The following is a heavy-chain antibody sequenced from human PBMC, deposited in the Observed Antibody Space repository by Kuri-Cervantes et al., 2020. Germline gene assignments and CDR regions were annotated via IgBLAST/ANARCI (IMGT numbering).Heavy chain of an antibody. Sequence: GGSLRLSCAASGFTFSSYWMHWVRQAPGKGLVWVSRINSDGSSTSYADSVKGRFTVSRDNAKNTLYLQMNSLRAEDTAVYYCASSPAVYYDILTGYYISMYFDYWGQGTLVTVSS. J-gene: IGHJ4*02. V-gene: IGHV3-74*01. D-gene: IGHD3-9*01. CDR3: ASSPAVYYDILTGYYISMYFDY. CDR1: GFTFSSYW. CDR2: INSDGSST.